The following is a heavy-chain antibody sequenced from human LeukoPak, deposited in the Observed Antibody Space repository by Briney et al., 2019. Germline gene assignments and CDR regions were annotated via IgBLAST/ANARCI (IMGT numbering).Heavy chain of an antibody. V-gene: IGHV1-69-2*01. CDR1: GYTFTDYY. CDR3: ARVWRVGERAKDSSGYLDI. Sequence: ASVKVSCKVSGYTFTDYYMHWVQQAPGKGLEWMGLVDPEDGETIYAERFQGRVTITADTSTDTAYMELSSLRSEDTAVYYCARVWRVGERAKDSSGYLDIWGQGTMVTVSS. D-gene: IGHD3-22*01. CDR2: VDPEDGET. J-gene: IGHJ3*02.